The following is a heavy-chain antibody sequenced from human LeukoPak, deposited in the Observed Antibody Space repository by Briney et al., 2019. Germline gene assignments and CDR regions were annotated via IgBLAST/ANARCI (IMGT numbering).Heavy chain of an antibody. CDR2: IIPIFGTA. D-gene: IGHD6-13*01. Sequence: GSSVKVSCKASGGTFSSYAISWVRQAPGQGLEWMGGIIPIFGTANYAQKFQGRVTMTEDTSTDTAYMGLSGLRSEDTAVYYCATVWQQLVLDYWGQGTLVTVSS. J-gene: IGHJ4*02. V-gene: IGHV1-69*06. CDR1: GGTFSSYA. CDR3: ATVWQQLVLDY.